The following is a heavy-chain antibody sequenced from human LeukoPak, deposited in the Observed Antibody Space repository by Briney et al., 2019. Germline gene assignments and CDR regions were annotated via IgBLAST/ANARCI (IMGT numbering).Heavy chain of an antibody. D-gene: IGHD6-6*01. V-gene: IGHV4-34*01. CDR3: ARYSSSSPYYFDY. J-gene: IGHJ4*02. CDR1: GGSLSGYY. Sequence: PSETLSLTCAVYGGSLSGYYWSWIRQPPGKGLEWIGEINHSGSTNYNPSLKSRVTISVDTSKNQFSLKLSSVTAADTAVYYCARYSSSSPYYFDYWGQGTLVTVSS. CDR2: INHSGST.